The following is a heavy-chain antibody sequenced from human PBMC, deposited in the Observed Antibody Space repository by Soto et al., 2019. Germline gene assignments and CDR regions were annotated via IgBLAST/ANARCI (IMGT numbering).Heavy chain of an antibody. J-gene: IGHJ4*02. CDR1: GFTFGNAW. D-gene: IGHD3-9*01. CDR3: TTVHFDVLTGSFDY. Sequence: EVHLVESGGGLVKPGGSLRLSCAASGFTFGNAWMNWFRQAPGKGLEWVGRIKSKIHGGTTDYAAPVRGRFTISRDDSKNTLFLQMNSLKTEDAAVYYCTTVHFDVLTGSFDYWGQGNLVTASS. CDR2: IKSKIHGGTT. V-gene: IGHV3-15*07.